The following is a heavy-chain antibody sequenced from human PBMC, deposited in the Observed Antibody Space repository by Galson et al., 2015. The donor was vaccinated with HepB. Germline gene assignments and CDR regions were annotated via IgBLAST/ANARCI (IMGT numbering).Heavy chain of an antibody. J-gene: IGHJ3*02. V-gene: IGHV3-30*04. CDR2: ISYDGSNK. CDR1: GFTSSSYA. D-gene: IGHD6-19*01. Sequence: SLRLSCAASGFTSSSYAMHWVRQAPGKGLEWVAVISYDGSNKYYADSVKGRFTISRDNSKNTLYLQMNSLRAEDTAVYYCARDRYSSGWFGHFDTWGQGTMVTVSS. CDR3: ARDRYSSGWFGHFDT.